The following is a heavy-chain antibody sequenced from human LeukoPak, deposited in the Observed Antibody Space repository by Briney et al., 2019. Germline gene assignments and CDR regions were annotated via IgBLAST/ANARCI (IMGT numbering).Heavy chain of an antibody. D-gene: IGHD4-17*01. Sequence: PGGSLRLSCAASGFAFSNYAMNWVRQAPGKGLEWVAAISGDGGSTYYADSVKGRFTISRGNSKTTLYLQVNSLRAEDTAVYYCAKATVTWYYFDYWGQGTLVTVSS. CDR1: GFAFSNYA. CDR2: ISGDGGST. CDR3: AKATVTWYYFDY. J-gene: IGHJ4*02. V-gene: IGHV3-23*01.